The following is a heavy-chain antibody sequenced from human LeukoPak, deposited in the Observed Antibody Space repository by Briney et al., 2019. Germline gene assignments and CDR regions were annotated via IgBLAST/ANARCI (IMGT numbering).Heavy chain of an antibody. Sequence: SETLSLTCTVSGGSISSYYWSWIRQPPGKGLEWIGYIYYSGSTNYNRSLKSRDTISVDTSKNQFPLKLSSVPAADTIVYYCARRTATITGGYYYYYMDVWGKGTTATVSS. CDR1: GGSISSYY. J-gene: IGHJ6*03. CDR3: ARRTATITGGYYYYYMDV. V-gene: IGHV4-59*01. CDR2: IYYSGST. D-gene: IGHD1-14*01.